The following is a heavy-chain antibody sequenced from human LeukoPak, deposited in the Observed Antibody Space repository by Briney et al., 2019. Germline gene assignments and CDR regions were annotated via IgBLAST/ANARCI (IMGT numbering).Heavy chain of an antibody. D-gene: IGHD2-2*02. CDR2: IYHSGST. Sequence: SETPSLTCTVSGYSISSGYYWGWIRQPPGKGLEWIGSIYHSGSTYYNPSLKSRVTISVGTSKNQFSLKLSSVTAADTAVYYCASRHLYCSSTSCYRGAFDIWGQGTMVTVSS. J-gene: IGHJ3*02. V-gene: IGHV4-38-2*02. CDR1: GYSISSGYY. CDR3: ASRHLYCSSTSCYRGAFDI.